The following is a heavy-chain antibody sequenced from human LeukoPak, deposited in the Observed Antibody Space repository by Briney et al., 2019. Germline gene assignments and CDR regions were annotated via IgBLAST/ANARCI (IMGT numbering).Heavy chain of an antibody. D-gene: IGHD4-17*01. CDR2: INSDGSST. J-gene: IGHJ5*02. CDR3: ARGVRVTTVYNWFDP. Sequence: SGGSLRLSCAASGFTFSSYWMHWVRHAPGKGLVWVSRINSDGSSTSYADSVKGRFTISRDNAKNTLYLQMNSLRAEDTAVYYCARGVRVTTVYNWFDPWGQGTLVTVSS. V-gene: IGHV3-74*01. CDR1: GFTFSSYW.